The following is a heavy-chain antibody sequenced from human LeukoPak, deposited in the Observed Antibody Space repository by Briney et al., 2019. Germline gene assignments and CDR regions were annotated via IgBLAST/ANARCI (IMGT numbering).Heavy chain of an antibody. J-gene: IGHJ4*02. V-gene: IGHV4-39*01. D-gene: IGHD3-3*01. CDR2: IYYSGST. CDR1: GGSISSSSYY. Sequence: SETLSLTCTVSGGSISSSSYYWGWIRQPPGKGLEWIGSIYYSGSTYYNPSLKSRVTISVDTSKNQFSLKLSSVTAADTAVYYCARHPRTYYDFWSGALDYWGQGTLVTVSS. CDR3: ARHPRTYYDFWSGALDY.